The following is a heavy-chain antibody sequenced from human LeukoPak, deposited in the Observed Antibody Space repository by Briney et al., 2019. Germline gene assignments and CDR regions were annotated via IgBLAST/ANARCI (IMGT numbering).Heavy chain of an antibody. V-gene: IGHV1-46*01. CDR3: ARVGGCSGGSCYSPFDY. D-gene: IGHD2-15*01. CDR2: INPSGGST. J-gene: IGHJ4*02. Sequence: ASVKVSCKASGYTFTSYYMHWVRQAPGQGLEWMGIINPSGGSTSYAQKFQGRVTMTRDTSTSTVYMELSSLRSEDTAVYYCARVGGCSGGSCYSPFDYWGQGTLATVSS. CDR1: GYTFTSYY.